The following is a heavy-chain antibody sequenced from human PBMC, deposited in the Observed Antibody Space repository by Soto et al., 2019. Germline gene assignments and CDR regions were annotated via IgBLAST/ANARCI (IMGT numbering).Heavy chain of an antibody. CDR3: ARADLTGYINWFDP. J-gene: IGHJ5*02. CDR2: IYHSGST. V-gene: IGHV4-30-2*01. D-gene: IGHD3-9*01. CDR1: GGSISSGGYS. Sequence: PSETLSLTCAVSGGSISSGGYSWSWIRQPPGKGLEWIGYIYHSGSTYYNPSLKSRVTISVDRSKNQFSLKLSSVTAADTAVYYCARADLTGYINWFDPWGQGTLVTVSS.